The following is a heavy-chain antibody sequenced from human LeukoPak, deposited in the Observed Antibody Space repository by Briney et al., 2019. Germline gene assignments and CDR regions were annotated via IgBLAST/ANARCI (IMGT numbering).Heavy chain of an antibody. J-gene: IGHJ3*02. CDR1: GGSISSGGYY. CDR2: IYYTGSA. Sequence: SETLSLTCTVSGGSISSGGYYWSWIRQPPGKGLEWIGYIYYTGSANYNPSLKSRVTISVDTSKNQFSLKLSSVTAADTAVYYCARGPKVVTAPAAFDIWGQGTMVTVSS. CDR3: ARGPKVVTAPAAFDI. V-gene: IGHV4-61*08. D-gene: IGHD2-21*02.